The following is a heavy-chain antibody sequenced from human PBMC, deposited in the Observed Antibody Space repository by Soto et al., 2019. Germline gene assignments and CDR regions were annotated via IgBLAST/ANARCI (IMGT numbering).Heavy chain of an antibody. CDR2: IDGSGGIT. V-gene: IGHV3-23*01. CDR1: GFTFGTTD. CDR3: VKNSGWLNT. Sequence: QLLQSGGGLVQPGGSLTLSCAASGFTFGTTDMSWVRQAPGAGLEWVSTIDGSGGITYYADSVKGRFTISRDNSRNTVYLQMNSLSGDDTALYYCVKNSGWLNTWGQGALVTVSS. D-gene: IGHD3-9*01. J-gene: IGHJ5*02.